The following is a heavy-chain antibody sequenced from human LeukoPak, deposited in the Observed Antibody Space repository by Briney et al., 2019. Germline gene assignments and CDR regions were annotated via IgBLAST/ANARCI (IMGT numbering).Heavy chain of an antibody. CDR1: GGTFSSYA. CDR2: IIPIFGTA. V-gene: IGHV1-69*13. Sequence: GASVKVSCRASGGTFSSYAISWVRQAPGQGLEWMGGIIPIFGTANCAQKFQGRVTITADESTSTAYMELSSLRSEDTAVYYCARSSGYLVDYWGQGTLVTVSS. D-gene: IGHD6-13*01. J-gene: IGHJ4*02. CDR3: ARSSGYLVDY.